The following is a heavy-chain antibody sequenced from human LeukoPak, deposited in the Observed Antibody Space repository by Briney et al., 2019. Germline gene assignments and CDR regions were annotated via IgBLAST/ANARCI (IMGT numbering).Heavy chain of an antibody. CDR3: ARLAVYGSGRVTIDY. V-gene: IGHV1-2*02. D-gene: IGHD3-10*01. CDR2: INPNSGGT. Sequence: ASVKLSCKASGYTFTGYYMHWVRQAPGQGLEWMAWINPNSGGTNYAQKIQGRVTMTRETSISTAYMELRSLRSEDTAVYYCARLAVYGSGRVTIDYWGQGTLVTVCS. CDR1: GYTFTGYY. J-gene: IGHJ4*02.